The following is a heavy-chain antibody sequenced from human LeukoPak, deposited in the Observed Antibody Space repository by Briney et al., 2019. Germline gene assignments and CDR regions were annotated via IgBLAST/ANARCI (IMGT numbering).Heavy chain of an antibody. Sequence: KPSETLSLTCAVYGGSFSGYYWSWIRQPPGKGLEWIGEINHSGSTNYNPSLKSRVTISVDTSKNQFSLKLSSVTAADTAVYYCARRSRGVRGVPPRSANWFDPWGQGTLVTVSS. CDR1: GGSFSGYY. CDR3: ARRSRGVRGVPPRSANWFDP. J-gene: IGHJ5*02. V-gene: IGHV4-34*01. CDR2: INHSGST. D-gene: IGHD3-10*01.